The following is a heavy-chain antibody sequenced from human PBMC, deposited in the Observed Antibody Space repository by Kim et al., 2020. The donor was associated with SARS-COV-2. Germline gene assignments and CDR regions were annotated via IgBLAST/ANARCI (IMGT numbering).Heavy chain of an antibody. J-gene: IGHJ2*01. V-gene: IGHV4-59*01. D-gene: IGHD1-1*01. Sequence: SETLSLTCTVSGGSISSYYWSWIRQPPGKGLEWIGDIYYSCSTNYNPSFKSRVTISVDTSKNQFSLKLSSVTAADTAVYYCAWDHRAWVQYTAHWYFDL. CDR2: IYYSCST. CDR3: AWDHRAWVQYTAHWYFDL. CDR1: GGSISSYY.